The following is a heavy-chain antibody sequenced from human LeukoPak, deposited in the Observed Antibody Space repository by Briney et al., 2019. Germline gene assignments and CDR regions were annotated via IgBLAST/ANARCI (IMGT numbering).Heavy chain of an antibody. CDR3: AKDYSNYTYYYYGMDV. V-gene: IGHV1-2*02. J-gene: IGHJ6*02. D-gene: IGHD4-11*01. Sequence: GASVKVSCKASGYTFTDYYMHWVRQAPGQGLEWMGWINPNSGGTNYAQKFQGRVTMTRDTSISTAYMELRRLRSDDTAVYYCAKDYSNYTYYYYGMDVWGQGTTVTVSS. CDR2: INPNSGGT. CDR1: GYTFTDYY.